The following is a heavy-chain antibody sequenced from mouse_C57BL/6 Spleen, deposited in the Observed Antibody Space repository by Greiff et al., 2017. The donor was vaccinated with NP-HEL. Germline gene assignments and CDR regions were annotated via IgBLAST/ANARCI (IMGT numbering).Heavy chain of an antibody. CDR1: GFTFSDYY. Sequence: EVKLMESEGGLVQPGSSMKLSCTASGFTFSDYYMAWVRQVPEKGLEWVANINYDGSSTYYLDSLTSRFIISRDNAKNILYLQMSSLKSEDTATYYCASLAYYSNSGYYFDYWGQGTTLTVSS. J-gene: IGHJ2*01. V-gene: IGHV5-16*01. D-gene: IGHD2-5*01. CDR2: INYDGSST. CDR3: ASLAYYSNSGYYFDY.